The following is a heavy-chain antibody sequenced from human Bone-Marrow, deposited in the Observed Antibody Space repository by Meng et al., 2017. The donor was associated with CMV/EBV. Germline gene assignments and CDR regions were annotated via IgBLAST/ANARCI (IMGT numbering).Heavy chain of an antibody. CDR1: GFTFSDYG. J-gene: IGHJ4*02. D-gene: IGHD2-15*01. CDR3: AKSPRYCRAGDCYGTDPVLDD. CDR2: INWNGGSK. V-gene: IGHV3-20*04. Sequence: GESLKISCAASGFTFSDYGMHWVRQAPGKGLEWVSGINWNGGSKGYADSVKGRFTISRDNSKNTVYQQMNSLRVEDTAVYYCAKSPRYCRAGDCYGTDPVLDDWGQGTLVTVSS.